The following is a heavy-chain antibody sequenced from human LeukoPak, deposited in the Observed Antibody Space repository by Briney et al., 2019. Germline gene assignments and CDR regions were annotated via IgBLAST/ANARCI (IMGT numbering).Heavy chain of an antibody. J-gene: IGHJ3*02. CDR3: ARGTSQGYCGGGDCYGAFDI. D-gene: IGHD2-15*01. V-gene: IGHV3-30-3*01. CDR1: GGTFSSYA. Sequence: SCKASGGTFSSYAFHWVRQAPGKGLEWVAVISYDGSNRYYADSLKGRFTISRDNSKNTVYLQMNSLRAEDSAVYYCARGTSQGYCGGGDCYGAFDIWGQGTMVTVSS. CDR2: ISYDGSNR.